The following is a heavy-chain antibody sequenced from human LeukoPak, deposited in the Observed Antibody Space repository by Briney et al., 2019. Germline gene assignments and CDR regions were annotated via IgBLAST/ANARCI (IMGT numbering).Heavy chain of an antibody. V-gene: IGHV1-24*01. Sequence: ASVKVSCKVSGYTLTELSMHWVRQAPGKGLEWMGGFDPEDGETIYAQKFQGRVTMTEDTSTDTAYMELSSLRSEDTAVYYCATQPPGASGIYYFYIDVWGKGTTVTISS. CDR3: ATQPPGASGIYYFYIDV. J-gene: IGHJ6*03. CDR1: GYTLTELS. CDR2: FDPEDGET. D-gene: IGHD1-14*01.